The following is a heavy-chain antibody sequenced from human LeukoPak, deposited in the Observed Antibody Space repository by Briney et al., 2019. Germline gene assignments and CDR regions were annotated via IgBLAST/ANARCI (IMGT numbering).Heavy chain of an antibody. CDR1: GGSISNTNYY. J-gene: IGHJ4*02. V-gene: IGHV4-39*07. D-gene: IGHD1-7*01. CDR3: ARLGLRPQIFDY. Sequence: PSETLSLTCTVSGGSISNTNYYWGWIRQPPGEGLEWIGNIYYSGNNYHNPSLKSRVTVSVDTSKNQFSLNLSSVTAADTAVYYCARLGLRPQIFDYWGQGTLVTVSS. CDR2: IYYSGNN.